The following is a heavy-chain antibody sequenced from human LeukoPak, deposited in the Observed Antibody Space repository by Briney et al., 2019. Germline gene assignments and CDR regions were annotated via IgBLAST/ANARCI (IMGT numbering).Heavy chain of an antibody. CDR1: GGSISSYY. V-gene: IGHV4-59*08. CDR3: ARHTAMANFDY. D-gene: IGHD5-18*01. J-gene: IGHJ4*02. CDR2: IYYSGST. Sequence: SETLSLTCTVSGGSISSYYWSWIRQPPGKGLEWIGYIYYSGSTNYNPSLKSRVTISVDTSQNQFSLKLSSVTAADTAVYYCARHTAMANFDYWGQGTLVTVSS.